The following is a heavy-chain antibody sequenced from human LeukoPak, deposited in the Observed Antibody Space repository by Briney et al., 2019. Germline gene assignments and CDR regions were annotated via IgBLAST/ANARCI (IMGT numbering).Heavy chain of an antibody. CDR2: IISKGAGGTT. D-gene: IGHD3-10*01. CDR3: TWITTAQGAIGY. V-gene: IGHV3-15*01. J-gene: IGHJ4*02. CDR1: GFTFSDAW. Sequence: PGGSLRLSCAASGFTFSDAWMSWVRQAPGKGLEWVGRIISKGAGGTTDYAAFVNGRFTISREDSKNTLHLQMNSLRSEDTAVYYCTWITTAQGAIGYWGQGTLVTVSS.